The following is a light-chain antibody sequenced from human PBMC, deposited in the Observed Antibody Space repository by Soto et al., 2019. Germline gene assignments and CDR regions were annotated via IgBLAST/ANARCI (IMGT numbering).Light chain of an antibody. CDR3: QQYGSSPRLT. J-gene: IGKJ4*01. CDR2: GAS. Sequence: EIVLTQSPDTLSLSPGERATLSCRASQSVSSNYLAWYQHKPGQAPRLLIYGASSRATGIPDRFSGSGSGTDFTLTISRLEPEDFAVYYCQQYGSSPRLTFGGGTKVEIK. V-gene: IGKV3-20*01. CDR1: QSVSSNY.